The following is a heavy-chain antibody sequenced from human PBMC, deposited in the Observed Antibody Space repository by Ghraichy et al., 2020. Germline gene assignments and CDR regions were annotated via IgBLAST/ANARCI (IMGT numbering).Heavy chain of an antibody. CDR2: ISAYSDNT. J-gene: IGHJ6*02. Sequence: ASVKVSCKASGYTFTGHGISWVRQAPGQGLEWMGWISAYSDNTVYEKKFQGRVTMTTDTSTTTAYMLLTSLRSDDTAVYYCARDAGITETESYGMDVWGQGTPVTVSS. CDR3: ARDAGITETESYGMDV. CDR1: GYTFTGHG. D-gene: IGHD1/OR15-1a*01. V-gene: IGHV1-18*01.